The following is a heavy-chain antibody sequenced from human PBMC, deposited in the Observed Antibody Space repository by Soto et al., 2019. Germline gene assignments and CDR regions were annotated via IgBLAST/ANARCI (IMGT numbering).Heavy chain of an antibody. CDR1: CGSISSGGYS. CDR2: IYHSGST. V-gene: IGHV4-30-2*01. Sequence: SETLSLTCAVSCGSISSGGYSWSWIRQPPGKGLEWIGYIYHSGSTYYNPSLKSRVTISVDRSKNQFSLKLSSVTAADTAVYYCARAVAASGMDVWGQGTTVTVSS. CDR3: ARAVAASGMDV. D-gene: IGHD2-15*01. J-gene: IGHJ6*02.